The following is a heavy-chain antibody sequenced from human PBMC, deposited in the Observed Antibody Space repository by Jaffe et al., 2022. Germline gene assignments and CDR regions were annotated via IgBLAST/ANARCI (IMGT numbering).Heavy chain of an antibody. Sequence: QVQLVESGGGLVKPGGSLRLSCAASGFTFSDYYMSWIRQAPGKGLEWVSYISSSGSTIYYADSVKGRFTISRDNAKNSLYLQMNSLRAEDTAVYYCARDNPSITMVQGVISRLYYYYYYMDVWGKGTTVTVSS. CDR3: ARDNPSITMVQGVISRLYYYYYYMDV. CDR2: ISSSGSTI. D-gene: IGHD3-10*01. V-gene: IGHV3-11*01. CDR1: GFTFSDYY. J-gene: IGHJ6*03.